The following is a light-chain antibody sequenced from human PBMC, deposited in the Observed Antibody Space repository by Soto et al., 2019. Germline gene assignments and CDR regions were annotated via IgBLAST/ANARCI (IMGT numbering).Light chain of an antibody. V-gene: IGKV1-5*03. Sequence: DIQMTQSPSTLSASVGDRVTVTCRASESISRWLAWYPQKXGQAPKXXIYKASSLESGVPSRFSGTGSGTECTLTINSLKDDDFATSYCQQHNSSSITFGQGTRLEIK. CDR1: ESISRW. J-gene: IGKJ5*01. CDR2: KAS. CDR3: QQHNSSSIT.